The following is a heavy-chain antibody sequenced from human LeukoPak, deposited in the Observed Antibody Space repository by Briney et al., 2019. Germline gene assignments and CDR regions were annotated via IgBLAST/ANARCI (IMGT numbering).Heavy chain of an antibody. CDR3: ARDSGDYYGSGSKFDF. D-gene: IGHD3-10*01. J-gene: IGHJ4*02. CDR1: GYIFTGYY. V-gene: IGHV1-2*02. Sequence: ASVKVSCKASGYIFTGYYIHWVRQAPGQGLEWMGWISPKSGATKFAQKFQGRVTMTRDTSTSTVYMELSRLTSDDTAVYHCARDSGDYYGSGSKFDFWGQGTLVTVSS. CDR2: ISPKSGAT.